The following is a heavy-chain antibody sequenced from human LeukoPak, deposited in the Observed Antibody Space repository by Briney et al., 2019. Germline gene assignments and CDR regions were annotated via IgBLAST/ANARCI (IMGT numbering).Heavy chain of an antibody. CDR1: GGSFSGYY. Sequence: SETLSLTCAVYGGSFSGYYWSWIRQPPGKGLEWIGYIYYSGSTNYNPSLKSRVTISVDTSKNQFSLRLSSVTAADTAVYYCARHRYYYDSSGYYYQPWGQGTLVTVSS. CDR2: IYYSGST. D-gene: IGHD3-22*01. V-gene: IGHV4-59*01. CDR3: ARHRYYYDSSGYYYQP. J-gene: IGHJ5*02.